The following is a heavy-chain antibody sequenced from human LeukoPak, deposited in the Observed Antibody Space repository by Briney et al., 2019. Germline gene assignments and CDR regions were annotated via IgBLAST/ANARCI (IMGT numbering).Heavy chain of an antibody. Sequence: SETLSLTCTVSGGSISSYYWSWIRQPPGKGLEWIGYIYYSGSTNYNPSLKSRVTKSVDTSKNQFSLKLSSVTAADTAVYYCARDRVVPAAGTYYYYMDVWGKGTTVTISS. D-gene: IGHD2-2*01. V-gene: IGHV4-59*01. J-gene: IGHJ6*03. CDR1: GGSISSYY. CDR3: ARDRVVPAAGTYYYYMDV. CDR2: IYYSGST.